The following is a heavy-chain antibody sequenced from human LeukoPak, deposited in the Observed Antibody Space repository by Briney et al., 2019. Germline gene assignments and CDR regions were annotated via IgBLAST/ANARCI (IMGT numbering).Heavy chain of an antibody. CDR3: ARDGLFASGVGATTGSDY. CDR1: GYTFIDYY. D-gene: IGHD1-26*01. V-gene: IGHV1-2*02. J-gene: IGHJ4*02. CDR2: INPNSGGT. Sequence: ASVKVSCKAFGYTFIDYYMHLVRQAPGQDLEWMGWINPNSGGTNYAQKFQGRVTMTRDTSVSTVYMELSRLTSDDTAVYYCARDGLFASGVGATTGSDYWGQGTLVTVSS.